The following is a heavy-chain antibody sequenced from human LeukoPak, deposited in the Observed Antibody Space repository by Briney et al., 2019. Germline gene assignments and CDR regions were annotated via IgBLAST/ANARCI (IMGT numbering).Heavy chain of an antibody. CDR2: IFPSGTT. Sequence: SQTLSLTSAVSGGSISSGGYSWSWIRQPPGKGLEWIGYIFPSGTTSYNPPLKSRITISVDKSKNQFSLKLNSVTAADTAVYYCARGGYDDFSLDYWGQGTLVTVSS. D-gene: IGHD3-3*01. J-gene: IGHJ4*02. CDR1: GGSISSGGYS. V-gene: IGHV4-30-2*01. CDR3: ARGGYDDFSLDY.